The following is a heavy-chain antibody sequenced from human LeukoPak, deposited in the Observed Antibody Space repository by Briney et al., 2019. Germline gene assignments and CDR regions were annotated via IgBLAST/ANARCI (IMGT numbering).Heavy chain of an antibody. V-gene: IGHV4-59*08. J-gene: IGHJ6*02. Sequence: SETLSLTCTVSGVSITSDYWSWIRQSPGKGLEWIGYFSYSGSTHYSPSLTSRVAISVDTSRNQLSLKLRSVTAADTAIYYRARADESLVYGMDVWGPGTTVIVSS. CDR1: GVSITSDY. CDR3: ARADESLVYGMDV. CDR2: FSYSGST.